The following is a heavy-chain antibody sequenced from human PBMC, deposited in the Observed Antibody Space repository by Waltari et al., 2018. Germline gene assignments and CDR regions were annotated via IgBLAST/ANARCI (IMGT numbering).Heavy chain of an antibody. D-gene: IGHD3-16*01. Sequence: QVQLVQSGAEVRKPGASVKVSCKAAGYTFTSYGISWVRQAPGQGREWMGWISAYNGNTNYAQKLKGRVTMTTDTSTSTAYMELRSLRSDDTAVYYCARASLLIQWNYYYYMDVWGKGTTVTVSS. CDR2: ISAYNGNT. CDR1: GYTFTSYG. J-gene: IGHJ6*03. CDR3: ARASLLIQWNYYYYMDV. V-gene: IGHV1-18*01.